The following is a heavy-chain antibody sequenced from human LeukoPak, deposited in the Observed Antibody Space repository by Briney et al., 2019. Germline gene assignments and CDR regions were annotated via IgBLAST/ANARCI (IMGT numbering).Heavy chain of an antibody. Sequence: ASVKVSCKASGYTFTGYYIHWVRQAPGQGLEWMGWINPNSGGTNYAQTFQGRVTMTRDTSISTAYMELSRLRSDDTAVYYCARFKWLPSTYFDYWGQGTLVTVSS. V-gene: IGHV1-2*02. D-gene: IGHD5-12*01. J-gene: IGHJ4*02. CDR3: ARFKWLPSTYFDY. CDR2: INPNSGGT. CDR1: GYTFTGYY.